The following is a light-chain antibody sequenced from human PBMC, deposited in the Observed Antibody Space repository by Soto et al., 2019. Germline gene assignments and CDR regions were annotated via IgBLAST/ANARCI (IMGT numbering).Light chain of an antibody. CDR2: AAS. V-gene: IGKV1-39*01. Sequence: DIQMTQSPSSLSASVGDRVTITCRASQSISSYLNWYQQKPGKAPKLLIYAASSLQSGVPSRFSGSGSGTDFTLTISSLQPEDSAPYYCQQSYSTPWTFGQGTQVEIK. J-gene: IGKJ1*01. CDR3: QQSYSTPWT. CDR1: QSISSY.